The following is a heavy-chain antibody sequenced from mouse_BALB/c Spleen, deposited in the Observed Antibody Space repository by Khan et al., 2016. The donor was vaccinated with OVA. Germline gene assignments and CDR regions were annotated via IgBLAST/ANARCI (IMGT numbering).Heavy chain of an antibody. CDR2: VSSGGSYT. J-gene: IGHJ2*01. CDR1: GFTFSRYA. V-gene: IGHV5-9-3*01. CDR3: ARQGGIYDGPFDY. D-gene: IGHD2-3*01. Sequence: EVELVESGGGLVKPGGSLKLSCAASGFTFSRYAMSWVRQTPEKRLEWVATVSSGGSYTYYPDSVEGRFTISRDNAVNTLHLQMSSLRAEDTAIYYWARQGGIYDGPFDYWGQGTTLTVSS.